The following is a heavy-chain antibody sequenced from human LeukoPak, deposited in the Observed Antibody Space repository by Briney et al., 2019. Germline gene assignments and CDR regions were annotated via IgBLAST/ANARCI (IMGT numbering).Heavy chain of an antibody. CDR2: IKQDGSEE. CDR3: AKDQYGGNPQYYFDY. CDR1: GFTFSRYW. V-gene: IGHV3-7*05. D-gene: IGHD4-23*01. J-gene: IGHJ4*02. Sequence: PGGSLRLSCAASGFTFSRYWMTWVRQAPGKGLEWVANIKQDGSEEYYVDSVKGRFTISRDNAKNSMYLQMNSLRVEDTAVYYCAKDQYGGNPQYYFDYWGQGTLVTVSS.